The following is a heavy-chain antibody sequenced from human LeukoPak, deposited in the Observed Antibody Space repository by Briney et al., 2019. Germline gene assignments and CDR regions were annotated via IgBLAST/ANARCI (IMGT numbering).Heavy chain of an antibody. CDR2: MNPDNDNT. V-gene: IGHV1-8*03. J-gene: IGHJ6*04. Sequence: ASVKLSCKASGYTFTTFDINWVRQATGQGPEWMGWMNPDNDNTVYAQKFQGRVTISSDNSINTAYMEFSGLTSDDTAVYYCARGRRHRAVTSRPIYYLFYMVVGGGGTRVPVPS. CDR1: GYTFTTFD. D-gene: IGHD3-10*01. CDR3: ARGRRHRAVTSRPIYYLFYMVV.